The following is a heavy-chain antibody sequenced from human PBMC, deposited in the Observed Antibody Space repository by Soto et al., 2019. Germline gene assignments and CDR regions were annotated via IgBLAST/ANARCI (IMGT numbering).Heavy chain of an antibody. CDR2: IIPIFGTA. CDR1: VGTFSSYA. Sequence: QVQLVQSGAEVKKPGSSVKVSSKASVGTFSSYAISWVRQAPGQGLEWMGGIIPIFGTANYAQKFQGRVTVTADESTSTAYMELSSLRTEDTAVYYCARVATPYSSSSGPDYWGQGTLVTVSS. V-gene: IGHV1-69*12. J-gene: IGHJ4*02. D-gene: IGHD6-6*01. CDR3: ARVATPYSSSSGPDY.